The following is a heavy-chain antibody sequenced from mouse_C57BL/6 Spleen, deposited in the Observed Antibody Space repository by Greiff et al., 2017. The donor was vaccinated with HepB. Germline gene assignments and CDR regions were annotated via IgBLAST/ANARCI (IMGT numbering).Heavy chain of an antibody. CDR3: ARYYGSRRYAMDY. CDR1: GFNIKNTY. Sequence: EVQLQQSVAELVRPGASVKLSCTASGFNIKNTYMHWVKQRPEQGLEWIGRIDPANGNTKYAPKFQGKATITADTSSNTAYLQLSSLTSEDTGISYCARYYGSRRYAMDYWGQGTSVTVSS. D-gene: IGHD1-1*01. J-gene: IGHJ4*01. V-gene: IGHV14-3*01. CDR2: IDPANGNT.